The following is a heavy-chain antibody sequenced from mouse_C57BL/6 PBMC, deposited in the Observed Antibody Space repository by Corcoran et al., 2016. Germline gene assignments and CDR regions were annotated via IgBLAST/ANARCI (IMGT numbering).Heavy chain of an antibody. Sequence: EVQLQQSGPVLVKPGASVKMSCKASGYTFTDYYMNWVKQSHGKSLEWIGVINPYNGGTSYNQKFKGKATLTVDKSSSTAYMELNSLTSEDSAVYYCARRATVVAPYFYYWGQGTTLPVSS. CDR3: ARRATVVAPYFYY. D-gene: IGHD1-1*01. CDR1: GYTFTDYY. J-gene: IGHJ2*01. V-gene: IGHV1-19*01. CDR2: INPYNGGT.